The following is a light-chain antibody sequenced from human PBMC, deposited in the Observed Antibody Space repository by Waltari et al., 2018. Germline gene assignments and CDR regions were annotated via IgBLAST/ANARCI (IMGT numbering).Light chain of an antibody. CDR1: SSVSTNY. Sequence: EIVLTQSPTSMAVSQGERVTISCTANSSVSTNYLHWYQQKPGFPPRLLVYRMSILASGVPARFSGSGSGTSYTLTISSMEAEDAANYYCQQGNSIPLTFGGGTKVEIK. V-gene: IGKV3D-7*01. CDR3: QQGNSIPLT. CDR2: RMS. J-gene: IGKJ4*01.